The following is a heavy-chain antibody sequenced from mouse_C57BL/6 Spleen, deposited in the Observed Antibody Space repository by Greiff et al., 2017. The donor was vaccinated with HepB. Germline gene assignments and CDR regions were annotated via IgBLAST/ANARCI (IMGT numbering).Heavy chain of an antibody. CDR1: GYTFTSYW. CDR2: IHPNSGST. Sequence: QVQLQQPGAELVKPGASVKLSCKASGYTFTSYWMHWVKQRPGQGLEWIGMIHPNSGSTNYNEKFKSKATLTVDKSSSTAYMQLSSLTSEDSAVYYCAPSITTVVAKAMDYWGQGTSVTVSS. CDR3: APSITTVVAKAMDY. V-gene: IGHV1-64*01. D-gene: IGHD1-1*01. J-gene: IGHJ4*01.